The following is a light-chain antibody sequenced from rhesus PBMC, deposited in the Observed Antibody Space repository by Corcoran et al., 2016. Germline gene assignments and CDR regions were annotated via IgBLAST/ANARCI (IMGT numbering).Light chain of an antibody. CDR2: QGA. V-gene: IGKV2S9*01. Sequence: DVVMTQSPLSLPVTLGQPASISCRSSQSLVHSDGKTYLNWFHQTPGQPPRLLFYQGANRGSGVPSRFSGRGGGTDFTTKISRVEAEDVGVYYCMQGTHWPLTFGGGTKVELK. J-gene: IGKJ4*01. CDR3: MQGTHWPLT. CDR1: QSLVHSDGKTY.